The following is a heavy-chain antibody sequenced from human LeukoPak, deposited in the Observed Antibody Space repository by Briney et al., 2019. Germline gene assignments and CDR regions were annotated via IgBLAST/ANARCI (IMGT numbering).Heavy chain of an antibody. Sequence: GRSLRLSCAASGFTFSSYAVHWVRQAPGKGLEWVAVISYDGSNKYYADSVKGRFTISRDNSKNTLYLQMNSLRAEDTAVYYCARSRPLAAPTYWGQGTLVTVSS. J-gene: IGHJ4*02. V-gene: IGHV3-30*01. CDR2: ISYDGSNK. CDR1: GFTFSSYA. D-gene: IGHD6-6*01. CDR3: ARSRPLAAPTY.